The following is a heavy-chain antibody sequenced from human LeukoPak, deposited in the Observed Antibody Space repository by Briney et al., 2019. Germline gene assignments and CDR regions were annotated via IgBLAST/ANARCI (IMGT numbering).Heavy chain of an antibody. D-gene: IGHD3-22*01. CDR2: ISSSSSYI. Sequence: PGGSLRLSCAASGFTFSSYSMNWVRQAPGKGLEWVPSISSSSSYIYYADSVKGRFTISRDNAKNSLYLQMNSPRAEDTAVYYCARKAVYYYDSSGYIDYWGQGTLVTVSS. V-gene: IGHV3-21*01. CDR1: GFTFSSYS. J-gene: IGHJ4*02. CDR3: ARKAVYYYDSSGYIDY.